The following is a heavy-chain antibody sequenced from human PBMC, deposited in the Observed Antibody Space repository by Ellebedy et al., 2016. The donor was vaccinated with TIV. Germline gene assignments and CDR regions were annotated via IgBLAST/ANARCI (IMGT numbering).Heavy chain of an antibody. CDR2: IYPGDSDT. CDR1: GYSFTNYW. CDR3: ARCAAPYYFDY. V-gene: IGHV5-51*01. Sequence: GESLKISCKGSGYSFTNYWIGWVRQMPGKGLEWMAIIYPGDSDTRYSPSFQGQVTISADKSISTAYLQWSSLKASDTAMYYCARCAAPYYFDYWGQGTLVTVSS. J-gene: IGHJ4*02.